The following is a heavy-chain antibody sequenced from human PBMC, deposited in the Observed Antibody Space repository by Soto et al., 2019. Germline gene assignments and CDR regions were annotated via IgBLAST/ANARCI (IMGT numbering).Heavy chain of an antibody. V-gene: IGHV1-69*02. CDR1: GSTFSSYT. D-gene: IGHD2-21*02. Sequence: QVHLVQSGAEVKKPGSSVKVSCQASGSTFSSYTVSWVRQAPGQGLEWMGRIIPVLGVTNYAPKFKGRVTITAAKSKTTAYIELSSLRSVDTAVYYCARRRYCGADCNSKYYYGMDVWGQGTTVTVSS. CDR2: IIPVLGVT. CDR3: ARRRYCGADCNSKYYYGMDV. J-gene: IGHJ6*02.